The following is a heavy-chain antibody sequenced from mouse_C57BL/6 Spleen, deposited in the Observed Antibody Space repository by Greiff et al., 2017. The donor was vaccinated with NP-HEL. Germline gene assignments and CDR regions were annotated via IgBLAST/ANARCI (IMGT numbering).Heavy chain of an antibody. CDR2: ISDGGSYT. J-gene: IGHJ3*01. Sequence: EVKLVESGGGLVKPGGSLKLSCAASGFTFSSYAMSWVRQTPEKRLEWVATISDGGSYTYYPDNVKGRFTISRDNAKNNLYLQMSHLKSEDTAMYYCARGGNSFAYWGQGTLVTVSA. V-gene: IGHV5-4*03. D-gene: IGHD2-1*01. CDR3: ARGGNSFAY. CDR1: GFTFSSYA.